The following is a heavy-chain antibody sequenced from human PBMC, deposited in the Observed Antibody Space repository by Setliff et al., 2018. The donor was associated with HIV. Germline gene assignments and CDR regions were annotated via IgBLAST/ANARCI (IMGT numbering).Heavy chain of an antibody. D-gene: IGHD3-3*01. CDR1: GGSISSGSYY. V-gene: IGHV4-61*02. CDR3: ARIFGDQGYYYGMDV. CDR2: IYTSGST. J-gene: IGHJ6*02. Sequence: SETLSLTCTVSGGSISSGSYYWNWIRQPAGKGLVLIGRIYTSGSTNYNPSLKSRVTISVDTSKNQFSLKQSSVIAADTAVYYCARIFGDQGYYYGMDVWGQGTTVTVSS.